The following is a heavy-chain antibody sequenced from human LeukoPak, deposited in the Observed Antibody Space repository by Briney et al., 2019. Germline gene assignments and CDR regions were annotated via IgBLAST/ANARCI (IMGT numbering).Heavy chain of an antibody. J-gene: IGHJ5*02. CDR2: ISDSGGST. CDR3: ARAGDSSSWDPNWFDP. Sequence: GGSLRLSCAASGFTFSSYGMSWVRQAPGKGLEWVSTISDSGGSTYYADSVKGRFTISRDNSKNTLYLQMNSLRAEDTAVYYCARAGDSSSWDPNWFDPWGQGTLVTVSS. V-gene: IGHV3-23*01. CDR1: GFTFSSYG. D-gene: IGHD6-13*01.